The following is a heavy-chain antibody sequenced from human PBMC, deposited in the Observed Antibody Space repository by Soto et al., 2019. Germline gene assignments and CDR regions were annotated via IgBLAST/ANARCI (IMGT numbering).Heavy chain of an antibody. D-gene: IGHD3-22*01. CDR3: AIDHRDSSGFYGMDV. J-gene: IGHJ6*02. Sequence: SETLSLTCTVSGGSVSSGDYYWSWIRQPPGKGLEWIGYIYYSGSTYYNPSLKSRVTISVDTSKNQFSLKLSSVTAADTAVYYCAIDHRDSSGFYGMDVWGQGTTVTVSS. CDR2: IYYSGST. V-gene: IGHV4-30-4*01. CDR1: GGSVSSGDYY.